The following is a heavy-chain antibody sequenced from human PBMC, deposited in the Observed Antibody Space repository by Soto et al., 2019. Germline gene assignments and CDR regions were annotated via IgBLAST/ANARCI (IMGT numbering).Heavy chain of an antibody. V-gene: IGHV3-30*18. CDR3: AKEDPSGRYWLDY. CDR2: ISYYGTNA. D-gene: IGHD1-26*01. Sequence: QVQRVESGGGVVQPGRSLRLSCEASGFTFSGYGMHWVRQAPGKGLEWVAVISYYGTNAYYEDSVKGRFTISRDNSKHSPYLQVNSLKIEATAVSCCAKEDPSGRYWLDYWGQGSQVTVSS. J-gene: IGHJ4*02. CDR1: GFTFSGYG.